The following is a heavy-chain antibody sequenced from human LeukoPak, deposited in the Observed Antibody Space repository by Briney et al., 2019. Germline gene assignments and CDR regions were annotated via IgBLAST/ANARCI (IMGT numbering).Heavy chain of an antibody. CDR3: ARDPHQYYYDSSGSNY. CDR2: IYYSGST. CDR1: GGSISSGDYY. V-gene: IGHV4-30-4*01. J-gene: IGHJ4*02. D-gene: IGHD3-22*01. Sequence: SSETLSLTCTVSGGSISSGDYYWSWIRQPPGKGLEWIGYIYYSGSTYYNPSLKSRVTISVDTSKNQFSLKLSSVTAADTAVYYCARDPHQYYYDSSGSNYWGQGTLVTVSS.